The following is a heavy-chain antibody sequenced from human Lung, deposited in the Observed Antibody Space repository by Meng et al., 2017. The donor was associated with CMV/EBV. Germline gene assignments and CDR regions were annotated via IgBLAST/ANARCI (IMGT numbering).Heavy chain of an antibody. CDR2: ISYDGSNK. CDR1: GFTFSSYA. J-gene: IGHJ6*02. D-gene: IGHD6-13*01. V-gene: IGHV3-30*04. CDR3: ASRAGIATYYYYGMDV. Sequence: SXKISXAASGFTFSSYAMHWVRQAPGKGLEWVAVISYDGSNKYYADSVKGRFTISRDNSKNTLYLQMNSLRAEDTAVYYCASRAGIATYYYYGMDVWGRGXTVTVSS.